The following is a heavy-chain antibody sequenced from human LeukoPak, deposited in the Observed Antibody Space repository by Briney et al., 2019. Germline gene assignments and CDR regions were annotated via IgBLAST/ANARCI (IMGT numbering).Heavy chain of an antibody. D-gene: IGHD3-22*01. CDR2: ISTSSSYI. Sequence: PGGSLRLSCAASGFTFGSYNMNWVRQAPGKGLEWVSSISTSSSYIYYADSVKGRFTISRDNAKNSLYLQMNSLRAEDTALYYCARGYYDSSGYHDYWGQGTLVTVSS. V-gene: IGHV3-21*04. CDR3: ARGYYDSSGYHDY. CDR1: GFTFGSYN. J-gene: IGHJ4*02.